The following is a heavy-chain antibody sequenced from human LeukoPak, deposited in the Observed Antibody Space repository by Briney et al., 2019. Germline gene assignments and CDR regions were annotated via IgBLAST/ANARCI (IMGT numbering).Heavy chain of an antibody. CDR1: GFTFSGHW. J-gene: IGHJ4*02. Sequence: PGGSLRLSCVASGFTFSGHWMSWVRQAPGKGLEWVANIKQDGSEKYYVDSVKGRFTISRDNAKNSLYLQMNSLRAEDTAVYYCARENDYSNYEIDYWGQGTLVTVSS. CDR2: IKQDGSEK. V-gene: IGHV3-7*01. D-gene: IGHD4-11*01. CDR3: ARENDYSNYEIDY.